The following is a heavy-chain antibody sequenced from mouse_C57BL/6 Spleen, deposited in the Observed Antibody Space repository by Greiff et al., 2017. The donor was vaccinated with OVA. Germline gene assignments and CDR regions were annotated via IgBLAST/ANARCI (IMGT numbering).Heavy chain of an antibody. CDR2: ISYDGSN. CDR1: GYSITSGYY. J-gene: IGHJ3*01. V-gene: IGHV3-6*01. D-gene: IGHD2-4*01. Sequence: ESGPGLVKPSQSLSLTCSVTGYSITSGYYWNWIRQFPGNKLEWMGYISYDGSNNYNPSLKNRISITRDTSKNQFFLKLNSVTTEDTATYYCARDHDSLAAGFAYGGQGTLVTVSA. CDR3: ARDHDSLAAGFAY.